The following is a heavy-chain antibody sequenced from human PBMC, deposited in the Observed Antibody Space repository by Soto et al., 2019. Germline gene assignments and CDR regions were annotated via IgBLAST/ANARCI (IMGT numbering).Heavy chain of an antibody. V-gene: IGHV4-59*01. CDR3: ARDLAAVPRAFDY. D-gene: IGHD6-13*01. CDR1: GDSINNSY. Sequence: TLSLTCAVSGDSINNSYWSWIRQPPGKRLEWIGNIYYTGTTTYNPSLESRVTISVDTSKTQFSLNLRSVTAADTAVYYCARDLAAVPRAFDYWGRGTLVTVSS. J-gene: IGHJ4*02. CDR2: IYYTGTT.